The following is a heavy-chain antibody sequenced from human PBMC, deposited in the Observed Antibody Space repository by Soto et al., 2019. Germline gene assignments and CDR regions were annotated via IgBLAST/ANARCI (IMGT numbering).Heavy chain of an antibody. V-gene: IGHV3-7*03. CDR1: GFTFSNYW. J-gene: IGHJ4*02. Sequence: GVLRLSCAASGFTFSNYWMTWVRQAPGKGLEWVANIKQDGSEKYYVDSVKGRFSISRDNAKNSLFLQMNSLRAEDTAAYYCARKFGFALPQDYWGQGTLVTVSS. D-gene: IGHD3-16*01. CDR3: ARKFGFALPQDY. CDR2: IKQDGSEK.